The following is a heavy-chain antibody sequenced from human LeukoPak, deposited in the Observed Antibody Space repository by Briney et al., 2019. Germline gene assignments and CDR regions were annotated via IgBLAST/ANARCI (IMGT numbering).Heavy chain of an antibody. CDR3: ALTPGAFWSGYRKNFDY. V-gene: IGHV3-23*01. CDR2: ISGSGGST. D-gene: IGHD3-3*01. CDR1: GFTFSSYA. Sequence: GGSLRLSCTASGFTFSSYAMSWVRQAPGKGLEWVSAISGSGGSTYYADSVKGRFTISRDNSKNTLYLQMNSLRAEDTAVYYCALTPGAFWSGYRKNFDYWGQGTLVTVSS. J-gene: IGHJ4*02.